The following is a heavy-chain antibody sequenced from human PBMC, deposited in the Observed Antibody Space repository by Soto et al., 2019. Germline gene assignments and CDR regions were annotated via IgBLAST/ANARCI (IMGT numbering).Heavy chain of an antibody. CDR2: IYYSGST. Sequence: SETKSLTSAVSGGTISSYYWSWIRQQPGKGLEWIGYIYYSGSTNYNPSLKSRVTISVDTSKNQFSLKLSSVTAADTAVYYCAREGRTGGPYYYYYGMDVWGQGTTVTVSS. J-gene: IGHJ6*02. CDR3: AREGRTGGPYYYYYGMDV. CDR1: GGTISSYY. V-gene: IGHV4-59*01.